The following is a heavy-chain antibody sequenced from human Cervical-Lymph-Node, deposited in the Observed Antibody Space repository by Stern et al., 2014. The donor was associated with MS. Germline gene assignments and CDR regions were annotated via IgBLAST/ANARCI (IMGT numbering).Heavy chain of an antibody. V-gene: IGHV4-59*08. CDR3: ARSGGVHGGASFES. CDR2: IHFGGST. D-gene: IGHD3-16*01. CDR1: GDSIDPYY. J-gene: IGHJ4*02. Sequence: QLQLQESGPGLVKPSETLSLTCTVSGDSIDPYYWSWIRQPPGKGLEWIGFIHFGGSTNYSPSLRSRATISVDRSKNQFLLNLTSRTAADTAVYYCARSGGVHGGASFESWGQGTLVTVSS.